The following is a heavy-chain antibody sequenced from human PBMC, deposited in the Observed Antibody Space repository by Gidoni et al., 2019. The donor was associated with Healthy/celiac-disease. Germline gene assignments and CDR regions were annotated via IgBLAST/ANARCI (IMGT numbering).Heavy chain of an antibody. J-gene: IGHJ5*02. D-gene: IGHD3-10*01. V-gene: IGHV4-39*07. Sequence: QLQLQESGPGLVKPSETLSLTCTVSGGSISSSSYYGGWIRQPPGKGLEWIGSIYYSGSTYYNPSLKSRVTISVDTSKNQFSLKLSSVTAADTAVYYCARGGEHYGSGSYSWFDPWGQGTLVTVSS. CDR3: ARGGEHYGSGSYSWFDP. CDR2: IYYSGST. CDR1: GGSISSSSYY.